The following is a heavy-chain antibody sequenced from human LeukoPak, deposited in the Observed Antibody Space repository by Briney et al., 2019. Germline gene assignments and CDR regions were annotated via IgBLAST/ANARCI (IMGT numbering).Heavy chain of an antibody. Sequence: SSETLSLTCTVSGYSISSGYYWGWIRQPPGKGLEWIGSIYHSGSTYYNPSLKSRVTISVDTSKNQFSLKLSSVTAADTAVYYCARDRTTGYSNWFDPWGQGTLVTVSS. V-gene: IGHV4-38-2*02. J-gene: IGHJ5*02. D-gene: IGHD3-9*01. CDR1: GYSISSGYY. CDR2: IYHSGST. CDR3: ARDRTTGYSNWFDP.